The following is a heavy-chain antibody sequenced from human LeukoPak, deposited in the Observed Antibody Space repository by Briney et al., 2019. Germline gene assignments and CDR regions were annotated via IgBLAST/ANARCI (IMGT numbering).Heavy chain of an antibody. D-gene: IGHD6-19*01. CDR1: GFTFSNAW. V-gene: IGHV3-15*01. J-gene: IGHJ5*02. Sequence: GGSLRLSCAASGFTFSNAWMSWVRQAPGKGLEWVGRIKSKTDGGTTDYAAPVKGGFTISRDDSKNTLYLQMNSLKTEDTAVYYCTRGSGWYAYWFDPWGQGTLVTVSS. CDR3: TRGSGWYAYWFDP. CDR2: IKSKTDGGTT.